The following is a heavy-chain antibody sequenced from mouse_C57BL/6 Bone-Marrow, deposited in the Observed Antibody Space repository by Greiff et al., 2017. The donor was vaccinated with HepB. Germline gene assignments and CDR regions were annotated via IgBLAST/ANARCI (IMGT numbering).Heavy chain of an antibody. CDR2: IDPENGDT. CDR3: TTRMFAY. CDR1: GFNIKDDY. V-gene: IGHV14-4*01. J-gene: IGHJ3*01. Sequence: EVQLQESGAELVRPGASVKLSCTASGFNIKDDYMHWVKQRPEQGLEWIGWIDPENGDTEYASKFQGKATITADTSSNTAYLQLSSLTSEDTAVYYCTTRMFAYWGQGTLVTVSA.